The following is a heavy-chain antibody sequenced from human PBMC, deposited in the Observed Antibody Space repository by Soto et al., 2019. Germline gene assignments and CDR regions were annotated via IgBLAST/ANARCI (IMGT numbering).Heavy chain of an antibody. D-gene: IGHD6-19*01. CDR2: IYSGGST. CDR1: GFTVSSNY. Sequence: PGGSLRLSCAASGFTVSSNYMSWVRQAPGKGLEWVSVIYSGGSTYYADSVKGRFTISRDNSKNTLYLQMNSLRAEDTAVYYCARDPGIAVAGTMDYWGQGTLVTVSS. CDR3: ARDPGIAVAGTMDY. J-gene: IGHJ4*02. V-gene: IGHV3-66*01.